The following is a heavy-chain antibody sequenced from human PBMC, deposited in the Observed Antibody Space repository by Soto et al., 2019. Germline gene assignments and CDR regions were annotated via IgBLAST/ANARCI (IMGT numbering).Heavy chain of an antibody. J-gene: IGHJ4*02. Sequence: QVQLVQSGAEVKKPGSSVKVSCKASGGTFSSYAISWVRQAPGQGLEWMGGIIPIFGTANYAQKFQGRVTITADEYTSTAYMELSSLRFEDTDVYYCASSVYGGNRTFAYWGQGTLVTVSS. V-gene: IGHV1-69*12. D-gene: IGHD4-17*01. CDR3: ASSVYGGNRTFAY. CDR2: IIPIFGTA. CDR1: GGTFSSYA.